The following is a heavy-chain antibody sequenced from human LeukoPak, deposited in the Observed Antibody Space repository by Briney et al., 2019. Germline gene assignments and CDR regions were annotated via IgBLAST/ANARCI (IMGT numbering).Heavy chain of an antibody. Sequence: GGSLRLSCAASGFTFSNAWMSWVRQAPGKGLEWVGRIKSKTDGGTTDYAAPVKGRFTISRDDSKNTLYLQMNSLKTEDTAVYYCTTDCPDDYGDPYYFDYWGQGTLVTVSS. CDR1: GFTFSNAW. D-gene: IGHD4-17*01. CDR3: TTDCPDDYGDPYYFDY. J-gene: IGHJ4*02. V-gene: IGHV3-15*01. CDR2: IKSKTDGGTT.